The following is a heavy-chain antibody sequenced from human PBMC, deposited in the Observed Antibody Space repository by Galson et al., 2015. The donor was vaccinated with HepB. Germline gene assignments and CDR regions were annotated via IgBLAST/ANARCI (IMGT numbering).Heavy chain of an antibody. CDR3: AKAPWVGALGMDV. D-gene: IGHD3-16*01. CDR1: GLSISSHG. V-gene: IGHV3-23*01. Sequence: SLRLSCAVPGLSISSHGMSWVRQAPGKGLGWVSAISNSGDYTYYTDSVKGRFTISRDNSKNTLYLQMNSLRAEDTAIYYCAKAPWVGALGMDVWGQGTTVTVSS. J-gene: IGHJ6*02. CDR2: ISNSGDYT.